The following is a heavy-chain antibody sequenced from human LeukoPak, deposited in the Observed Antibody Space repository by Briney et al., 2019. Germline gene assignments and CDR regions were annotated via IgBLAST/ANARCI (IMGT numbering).Heavy chain of an antibody. J-gene: IGHJ5*02. CDR1: GGSISSGGYS. CDR3: ARRDVSWFDP. V-gene: IGHV4-30-2*01. CDR2: IYHSGST. Sequence: SETLSLTCAVSGGSISSGGYSWSWIRQPPGKGLGWIGYIYHSGSTYYNPSLKSRVTISVDRSKNQFSLKLSSVTAADTAVYYCARRDVSWFDPWGQGTLVTVSS. D-gene: IGHD2-21*01.